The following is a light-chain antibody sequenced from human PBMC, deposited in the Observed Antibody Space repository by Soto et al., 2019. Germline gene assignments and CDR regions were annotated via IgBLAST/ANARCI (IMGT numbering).Light chain of an antibody. CDR1: QGVSLS. Sequence: DIQMTQSPSSLSASVGDRVTITCRASQGVSLSLAWFQQKPGKVPRSLIYAASSLQNGVPSNFSGGGSGTDFTLTISSLQSEDFAVYFCQQYNNWYTYGQGTKLEIK. CDR2: AAS. CDR3: QQYNNWYT. V-gene: IGKV1-16*02. J-gene: IGKJ2*01.